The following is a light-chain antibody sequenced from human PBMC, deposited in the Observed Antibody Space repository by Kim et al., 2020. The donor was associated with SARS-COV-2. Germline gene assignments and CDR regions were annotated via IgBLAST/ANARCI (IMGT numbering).Light chain of an antibody. V-gene: IGKV3-11*01. J-gene: IGKJ5*01. Sequence: LSPGERATRTCRATPNVGAQLAWFKQKPGQVPRLLIYDTSNRAPGVPARFSGSGSGTDFTLTISSLEAEDFAVYYCQQRAHWPRTFGQGTRLEIK. CDR3: QQRAHWPRT. CDR2: DTS. CDR1: PNVGAQ.